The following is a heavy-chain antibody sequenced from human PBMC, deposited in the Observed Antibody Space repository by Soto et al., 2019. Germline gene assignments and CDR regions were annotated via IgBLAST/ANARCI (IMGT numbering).Heavy chain of an antibody. CDR2: ISYDGSNK. Sequence: QVQLVESGGGVVQPGRSLRLSCAASGFTFSSYGMHWVRQAPGKGLEWVAVISYDGSNKYYADSVKGRFTISRDNSKNTLYLQMNSLRAEDTAVYYCAKDRSSSTRGYYYYGMDVWGQGTTVTVSS. D-gene: IGHD2-2*01. CDR1: GFTFSSYG. V-gene: IGHV3-30*18. J-gene: IGHJ6*02. CDR3: AKDRSSSTRGYYYYGMDV.